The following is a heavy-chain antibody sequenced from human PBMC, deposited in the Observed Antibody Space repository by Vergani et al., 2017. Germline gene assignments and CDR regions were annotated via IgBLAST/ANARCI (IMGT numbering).Heavy chain of an antibody. V-gene: IGHV1-3*01. D-gene: IGHD3-22*01. J-gene: IGHJ3*02. CDR2: INAGNGNT. CDR1: GYTFTSYA. CDR3: ARALRDYYDSSGYSAFDI. Sequence: QVQLVQSGAEVKKPGASVKVSCKASGYTFTSYAMHWVRQAPGQRLEWMGWINAGNGNTKYSQKFQGRVTITRDTSASTAYMELSSLRSEDTAVYYCARALRDYYDSSGYSAFDILGQGTMVTVSS.